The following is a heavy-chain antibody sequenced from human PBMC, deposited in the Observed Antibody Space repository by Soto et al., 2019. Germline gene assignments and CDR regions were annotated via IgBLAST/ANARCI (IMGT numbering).Heavy chain of an antibody. CDR2: IYYSGST. Sequence: SETLSLTCTVACGSISNYYWRWIRQPPGKGLEWIGYIYYSGSTNYNPSLKSRVTISVDTSKNQFSLKLSSVTAADTAVYYCASRHGIRGGGGIYYMDVWGKGPTVTFSS. D-gene: IGHD1-20*01. V-gene: IGHV4-59*01. CDR3: ASRHGIRGGGGIYYMDV. J-gene: IGHJ6*03. CDR1: CGSISNYY.